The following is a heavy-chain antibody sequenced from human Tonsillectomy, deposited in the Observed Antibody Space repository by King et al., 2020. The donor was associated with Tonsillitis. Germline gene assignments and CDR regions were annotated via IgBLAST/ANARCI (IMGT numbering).Heavy chain of an antibody. CDR3: AKDKGPIVVVVAAKYYYYGMDV. J-gene: IGHJ6*02. CDR2: ISWNSGSI. Sequence: VQLVESGGGLVQTGRSLRLSCAASGFTFDDYAMHSVRQAPGKGLEWGSGISWNSGSIGYAESVKGRFTISRDNAKNSLYLQMNSLRAEDTALYYCAKDKGPIVVVVAAKYYYYGMDVWGQGTTVTVSS. D-gene: IGHD2-15*01. V-gene: IGHV3-9*01. CDR1: GFTFDDYA.